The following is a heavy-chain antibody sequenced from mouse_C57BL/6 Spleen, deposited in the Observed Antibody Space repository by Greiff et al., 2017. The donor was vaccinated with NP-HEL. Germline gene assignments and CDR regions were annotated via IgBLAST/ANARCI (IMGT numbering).Heavy chain of an antibody. D-gene: IGHD1-1*01. CDR1: GYSITSGYY. V-gene: IGHV3-6*01. Sequence: EVQVVESGPGLVKPSQSLSLTCSVTGYSITSGYYWNWIRQFPGNKLEWMGYISYDGSNNYNPSLKNRISITRDTSKNQFFLKLNSVTTEDTATYYCASYGSSGYWGQGTTLTVSS. CDR2: ISYDGSN. CDR3: ASYGSSGY. J-gene: IGHJ2*01.